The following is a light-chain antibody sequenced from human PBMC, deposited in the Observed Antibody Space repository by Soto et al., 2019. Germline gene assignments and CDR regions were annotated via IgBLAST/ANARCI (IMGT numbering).Light chain of an antibody. V-gene: IGLV2-14*03. CDR3: SSYTSSCNLV. CDR1: SSDVGGYKY. CDR2: DAS. Sequence: QSALTQPASVSGSPGPTITISCNGTSSDVGGYKYVSWYLHHPGKAPKLMIYDASNRPSGVSHRFSGSQPGSTAALPLSGLQAEDEADYYCSSYTSSCNLVFGGGTKLTVL. J-gene: IGLJ2*01.